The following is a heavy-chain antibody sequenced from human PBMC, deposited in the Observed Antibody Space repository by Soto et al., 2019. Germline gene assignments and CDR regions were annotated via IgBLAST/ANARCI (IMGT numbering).Heavy chain of an antibody. CDR3: ARGDIAAETFFYSYGMDL. Sequence: QLVESGGGLVQPGGSLRLSCAASGFTLNKYWMHWVRKAPGMGLVWVSRINGDATSTSYADSVKGRFTISRDNARNTLYLQMNSLRAEDTALYDCARGDIAAETFFYSYGMDLWGQGTTVTVS. D-gene: IGHD6-13*01. V-gene: IGHV3-74*01. CDR2: INGDATST. CDR1: GFTLNKYW. J-gene: IGHJ6*02.